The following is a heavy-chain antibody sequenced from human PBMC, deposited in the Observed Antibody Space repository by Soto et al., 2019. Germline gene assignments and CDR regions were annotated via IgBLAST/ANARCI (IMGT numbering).Heavy chain of an antibody. CDR2: IKSKTDGGTT. CDR3: TIAPQWLVRKFDY. Sequence: PGVSLRVCYAASGVTIKNAWVNWVRQAPGKGLEWVGRIKSKTDGGTTDYAAPVKGRFTISRDDSKTTLYLQMNSLKTEDAAVYYCTIAPQWLVRKFDYWGQGPLVTVSS. V-gene: IGHV3-15*07. D-gene: IGHD6-19*01. J-gene: IGHJ4*02. CDR1: GVTIKNAW.